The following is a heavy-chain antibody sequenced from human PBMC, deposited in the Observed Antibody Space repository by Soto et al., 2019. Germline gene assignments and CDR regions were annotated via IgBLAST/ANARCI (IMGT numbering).Heavy chain of an antibody. CDR3: ARDVGSGSKSGAFDI. CDR1: GGSISSYY. D-gene: IGHD5-12*01. V-gene: IGHV4-59*01. CDR2: IYYSGST. J-gene: IGHJ3*02. Sequence: QVQLQESGPGLVKPSETLPLTCTVSGGSISSYYWSWIRQPPGKGLEWIGYIYYSGSTNYNPSLKSRVTISVDTSKNQFSLKLSSVTAADTAVYYCARDVGSGSKSGAFDIWGQGTMVTVSS.